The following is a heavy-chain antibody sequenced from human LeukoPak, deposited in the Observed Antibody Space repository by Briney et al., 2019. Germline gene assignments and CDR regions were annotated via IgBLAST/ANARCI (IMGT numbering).Heavy chain of an antibody. CDR3: ARHLSGPYFDY. V-gene: IGHV4-39*01. CDR2: IDYSGST. J-gene: IGHJ4*01. D-gene: IGHD1-26*01. Sequence: PSETLSLTCTVSGGSISSTIYYWGWIRQPPGKGLEWIGSIDYSGSTYYNPSLKSRVTISVDTSKNQFSLKLSSVTAADTAVYYCARHLSGPYFDYWGQGTLVTVSS. CDR1: GGSISSTIYY.